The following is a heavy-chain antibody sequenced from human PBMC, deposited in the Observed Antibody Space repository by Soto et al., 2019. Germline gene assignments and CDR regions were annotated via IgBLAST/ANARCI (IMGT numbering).Heavy chain of an antibody. CDR2: ISYHGRDK. CDR3: AKDHIRTTVTTVGY. J-gene: IGHJ4*02. CDR1: GFTFSNYG. Sequence: QVQLVESGGGVVQPGRSLRLSCAASGFTFSNYGMHWVRQAPGKGLEWVAVISYHGRDKYYADSVKGRFTISRDNSKNTLYLEMNSLRAEDTAVYYCAKDHIRTTVTTVGYWGQGTLVTVSS. V-gene: IGHV3-30*18. D-gene: IGHD4-17*01.